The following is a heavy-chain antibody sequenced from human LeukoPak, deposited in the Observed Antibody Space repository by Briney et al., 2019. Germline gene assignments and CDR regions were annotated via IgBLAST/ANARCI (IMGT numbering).Heavy chain of an antibody. D-gene: IGHD6-13*01. CDR1: GASISNYY. J-gene: IGHJ4*02. Sequence: SETLSLTCTVSGASISNYYWTWIRQPPGKGLEWIGYTYSSGSTNYNPSLKSRVTMSVDTSKNQFSLNLSSVTPADTAVYYCARSGTAAGRRDYWGQGTLVTVSS. CDR3: ARSGTAAGRRDY. CDR2: TYSSGST. V-gene: IGHV4-59*01.